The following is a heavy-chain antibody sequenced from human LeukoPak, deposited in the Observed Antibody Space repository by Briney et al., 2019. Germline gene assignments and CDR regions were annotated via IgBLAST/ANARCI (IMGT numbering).Heavy chain of an antibody. CDR1: GYTFTGYY. Sequence: SVQVSFKASGYTFTGYYMHWVRQAPGQGLEWMGWLNPNSGGTNYAQKFQGRVTMTRDTSISTAYMELSRLRSDDTAVYYCARDSPPDIVVVPAATNWFDPWGQGTLVTVSS. D-gene: IGHD2-2*01. CDR2: LNPNSGGT. J-gene: IGHJ5*02. V-gene: IGHV1-2*02. CDR3: ARDSPPDIVVVPAATNWFDP.